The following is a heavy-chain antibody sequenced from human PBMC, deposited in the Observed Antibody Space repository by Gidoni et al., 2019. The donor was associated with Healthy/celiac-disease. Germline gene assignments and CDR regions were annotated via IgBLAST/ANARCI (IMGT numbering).Heavy chain of an antibody. D-gene: IGHD5-18*01. CDR1: GGSFSGYY. J-gene: IGHJ4*02. Sequence: QVQLQQWGAGLLTPSETLSLTCAVYGGSFSGYYWSWIRQPPGKGLEWIGEINHSGSTNYNPSLKSRVTISVDTSKNQFSLKLSSVTAADTAVYYCARASGGYSYGYEDYWGQGTLVTVSS. CDR2: INHSGST. CDR3: ARASGGYSYGYEDY. V-gene: IGHV4-34*01.